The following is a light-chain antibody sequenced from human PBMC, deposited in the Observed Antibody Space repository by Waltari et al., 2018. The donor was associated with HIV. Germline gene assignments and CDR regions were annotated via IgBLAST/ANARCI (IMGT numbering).Light chain of an antibody. CDR2: VAS. J-gene: IGKJ2*01. CDR3: HQHDYTPYT. CDR1: QTVRNNN. Sequence: EIVLTQSPGTLSLSPGERVNLSCRASQTVRNNNIAWYQKKPGQAPMLRIYVASYRATGIPDRFIGSGSETYFALTISRLEPEDFTVYHCHQHDYTPYTFGQGTKLEIK. V-gene: IGKV3-20*01.